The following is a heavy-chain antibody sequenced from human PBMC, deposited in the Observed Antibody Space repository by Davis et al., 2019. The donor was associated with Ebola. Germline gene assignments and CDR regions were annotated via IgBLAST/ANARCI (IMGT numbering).Heavy chain of an antibody. CDR3: ARDQGHGFDDFWSGYHYGMDV. D-gene: IGHD3-3*01. CDR2: ISYDGKDK. J-gene: IGHJ6*02. CDR1: GFTFSKYS. V-gene: IGHV3-30*04. Sequence: GESLKISCAASGFTFSKYSMQWVRQAPGKGLEWVAVISYDGKDKYYADSVKGRFTISRDNSRDTVSLEMDSLTAADTSVYYCARDQGHGFDDFWSGYHYGMDVWGQGTTVTVSS.